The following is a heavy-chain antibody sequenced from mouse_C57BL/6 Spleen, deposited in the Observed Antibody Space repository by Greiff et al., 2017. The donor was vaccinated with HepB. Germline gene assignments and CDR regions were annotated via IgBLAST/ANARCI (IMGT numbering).Heavy chain of an antibody. CDR1: GYAFSSSW. CDR3: ARSGDYDERFAY. D-gene: IGHD2-4*01. V-gene: IGHV1-82*01. J-gene: IGHJ3*01. Sequence: VQLQQSGPELVKPGASVKISCKASGYAFSSSWMNWVKQRPGKGLEWIGRIYPGDGDTNYNGKFKGKATLTADKSSSTAYMQLSSLTSEDSAVYFCARSGDYDERFAYWGQGTLVTVSA. CDR2: IYPGDGDT.